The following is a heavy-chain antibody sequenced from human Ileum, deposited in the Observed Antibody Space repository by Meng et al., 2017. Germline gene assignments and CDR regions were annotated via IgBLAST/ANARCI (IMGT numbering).Heavy chain of an antibody. D-gene: IGHD1-26*01. CDR2: ISYSGTT. V-gene: IGHV4-59*01. CDR1: GGSISGFY. CDR3: ARFRSGSYSDY. J-gene: IGHJ4*02. Sequence: VQLQGAGPGLVKPSETLPLTCPGSGGSISGFYWSWIRQPPGQGLEWIGFISYSGTTNYNPSLKSRVTISVDTSKNQFSLKLSSVTAADTAVYYCARFRSGSYSDYWGQGTLVTVSS.